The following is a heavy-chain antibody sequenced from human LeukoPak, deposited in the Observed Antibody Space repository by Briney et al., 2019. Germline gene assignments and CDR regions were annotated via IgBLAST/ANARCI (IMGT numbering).Heavy chain of an antibody. CDR1: GFTFSSYW. D-gene: IGHD3-10*01. V-gene: IGHV3-7*01. J-gene: IGHJ4*02. Sequence: PGRSLRLSCAASGFTFSSYWMSWVRQAPGEGLEWVANIKQDGSEKYYVDSVKGRFTISRDNAKNSLYLQMNSLRAEDTAVYYCARGGQLPWFGESEDYWGQGTLVTVSS. CDR2: IKQDGSEK. CDR3: ARGGQLPWFGESEDY.